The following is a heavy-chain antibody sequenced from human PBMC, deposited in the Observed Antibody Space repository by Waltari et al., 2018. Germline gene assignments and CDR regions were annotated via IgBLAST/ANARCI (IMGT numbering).Heavy chain of an antibody. V-gene: IGHV3-21*01. CDR1: GFMFSAYS. CDR3: AKDNFGMDV. D-gene: IGHD3-16*01. CDR2: ISASTSYI. J-gene: IGHJ6*02. Sequence: EPHLVESGGGLVKPGGSLRLSCEASGFMFSAYSMHWVRQAPGKGLGCVSSISASTSYIYYAASVEGRFTISRDNARNSLFLQMNSLRAEDTAVYYCAKDNFGMDVWGQGTTVTVS.